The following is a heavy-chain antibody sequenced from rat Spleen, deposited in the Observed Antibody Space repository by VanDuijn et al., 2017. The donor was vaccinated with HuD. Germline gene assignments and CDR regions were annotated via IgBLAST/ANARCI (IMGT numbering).Heavy chain of an antibody. CDR3: ARKGATALYFDY. D-gene: IGHD1-1*01. Sequence: EVQLVESGGGLVKPGRSLKLSCAASGFTFSDYYMAWVRQAPAKGLEWVATITYDGSTTYYADTVKGRFTISRNNAKNTLYLQLSSLRSEDTALYYCARKGATALYFDYWGQGVMVTVSS. CDR1: GFTFSDYY. CDR2: ITYDGSTT. V-gene: IGHV5-7*01. J-gene: IGHJ2*01.